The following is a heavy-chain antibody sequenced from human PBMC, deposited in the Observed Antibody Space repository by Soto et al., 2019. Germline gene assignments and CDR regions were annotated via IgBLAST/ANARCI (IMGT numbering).Heavy chain of an antibody. J-gene: IGHJ6*02. CDR2: IYYSGST. CDR3: ARVEGSGGMDV. Sequence: QVQLQESGPGLVKPSETLSLTCTVSGGSISSYYWSWIRQPPGKGLEWIGYIYYSGSTNYNPSLKRRVTIAVDTSKNQFSLKLSSVTAADTAVYYCARVEGSGGMDVWGQGTTVTVSS. V-gene: IGHV4-59*01. CDR1: GGSISSYY. D-gene: IGHD3-10*01.